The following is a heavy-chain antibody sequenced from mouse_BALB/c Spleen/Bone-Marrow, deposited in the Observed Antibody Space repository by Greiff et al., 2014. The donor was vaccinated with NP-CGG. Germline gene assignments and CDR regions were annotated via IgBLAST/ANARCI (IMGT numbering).Heavy chain of an antibody. V-gene: IGHV1S41*01. J-gene: IGHJ3*01. D-gene: IGHD1-1*01. Sequence: DLVKPGASVKLSCKASGYTFTSYWINWIKQRPGQGLEWTGRIPPGSGTTYYNEMFKGKATLTVDTSSTTAYIQLSSLSSEDSAVYFCARGSYYYGSSSPWFAYWGQGTLVTVSA. CDR1: GYTFTSYW. CDR3: ARGSYYYGSSSPWFAY. CDR2: IPPGSGTT.